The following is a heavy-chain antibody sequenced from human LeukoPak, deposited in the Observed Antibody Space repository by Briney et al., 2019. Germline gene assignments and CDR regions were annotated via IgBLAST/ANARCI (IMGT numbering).Heavy chain of an antibody. CDR3: AIGYGGYLTQSAFDI. V-gene: IGHV3-30*04. D-gene: IGHD5-12*01. CDR2: ISHDERTK. J-gene: IGHJ3*02. Sequence: PGKSLTLSCVASGFNFDNYAMHWVRQPLGKGLEWVAVISHDERTKYYADSMKGRITISRDNSKNTVFLQMNSLRAEDTAVYYCAIGYGGYLTQSAFDIWGQGTMVTVSS. CDR1: GFNFDNYA.